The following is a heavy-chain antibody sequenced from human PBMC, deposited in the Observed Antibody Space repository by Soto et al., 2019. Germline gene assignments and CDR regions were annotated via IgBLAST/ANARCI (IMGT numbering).Heavy chain of an antibody. CDR2: ISSSSSTI. V-gene: IGHV3-48*01. CDR1: GFTFSTYS. J-gene: IGHJ4*02. D-gene: IGHD5-18*01. Sequence: LRLSCAASGFTFSTYSMNWVRQAPGKGLGWVSYISSSSSTIFYTDSVKGRFTISRDNAKNSLYLQMNSLRAEDTAVYYCARDYSSYGPFDYWGQGTLVTVSS. CDR3: ARDYSSYGPFDY.